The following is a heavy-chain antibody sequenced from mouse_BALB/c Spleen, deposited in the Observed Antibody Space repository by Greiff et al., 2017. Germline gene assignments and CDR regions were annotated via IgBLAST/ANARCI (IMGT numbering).Heavy chain of an antibody. CDR3: ARQYRYDDFDV. CDR2: ISSGGGST. V-gene: IGHV5-12-1*01. Sequence: DVMLVESGGGLVKPGGSLKLSCAASGFAFSSYDMSWVRQTPEKRLEWVAYISSGGGSTYYPDTVKGRFTISRDNAKNTLYLQMSSLKSEDTAMYYCARQYRYDDFDVWGAGTTVTVSS. J-gene: IGHJ1*01. CDR1: GFAFSSYD. D-gene: IGHD2-14*01.